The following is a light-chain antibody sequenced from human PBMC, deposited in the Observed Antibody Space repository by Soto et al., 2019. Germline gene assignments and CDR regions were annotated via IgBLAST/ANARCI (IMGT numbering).Light chain of an antibody. Sequence: EIVLTQSPGTLSLSPGERASLSCRASQSVNSNYLAWYQQKPGQAPRLLIYGASSRATDIPDRFSGSGSGTDFTLTFSRLEPEDFAVYSCQQYGGSPRTFGQGTKVDIK. CDR1: QSVNSNY. CDR2: GAS. J-gene: IGKJ1*01. CDR3: QQYGGSPRT. V-gene: IGKV3-20*01.